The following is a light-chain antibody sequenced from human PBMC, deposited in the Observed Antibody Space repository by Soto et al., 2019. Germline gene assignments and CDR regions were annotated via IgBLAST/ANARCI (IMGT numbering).Light chain of an antibody. Sequence: EIVLTQSPATLSLSPGERATLSCRASQSVSDYLAWYQQKRGQAPRLLIYDASNRATGVPARFSGSGSGTDFNLTISSLEPEDYVVYYCQERSNWPPTFGGGSKVDIK. CDR1: QSVSDY. V-gene: IGKV3-11*01. CDR3: QERSNWPPT. CDR2: DAS. J-gene: IGKJ4*01.